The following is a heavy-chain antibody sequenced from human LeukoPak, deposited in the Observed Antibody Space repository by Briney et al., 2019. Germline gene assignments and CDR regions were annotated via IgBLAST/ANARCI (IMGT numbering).Heavy chain of an antibody. CDR3: AKTYYYDSSGYLPYDAFDI. V-gene: IGHV4-34*01. CDR2: INHSGST. D-gene: IGHD3-22*01. CDR1: GGSFSGYY. J-gene: IGHJ3*02. Sequence: KPSETLSLTCAVYGGSFSGYYWSWIRQPPGKGLEWIGEINHSGSTNYNPSLKSRVTISVDTSKNQFSLKLSSVTAADTAVYYCAKTYYYDSSGYLPYDAFDIWGQGTMVTVSS.